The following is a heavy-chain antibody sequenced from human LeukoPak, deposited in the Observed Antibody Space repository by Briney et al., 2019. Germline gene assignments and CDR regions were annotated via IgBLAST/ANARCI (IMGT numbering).Heavy chain of an antibody. CDR2: IRYDGSNK. J-gene: IGHJ3*02. CDR1: GFTFSSYG. CDR3: AKDRDIVVVPAAKDAFDI. Sequence: GGSLRLSCAASGFTFSSYGMHWVRRAPGRGLEGVAFIRYDGSNKYYADPVKGRFTISRDNSKNTLYLQMNSLRAEDTAVYYCAKDRDIVVVPAAKDAFDIWGQGTMVTVSS. D-gene: IGHD2-2*01. V-gene: IGHV3-30*02.